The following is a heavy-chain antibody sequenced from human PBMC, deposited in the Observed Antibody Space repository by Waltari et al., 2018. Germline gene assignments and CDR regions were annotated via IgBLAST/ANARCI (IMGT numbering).Heavy chain of an antibody. J-gene: IGHJ4*02. D-gene: IGHD3-10*01. CDR3: AKDRVQGWPYYFDY. V-gene: IGHV3-30*02. CDR1: GFTFSSYG. Sequence: QVQLVESGGGVVQPGGSLRLSCAASGFTFSSYGMHWVRQAPGKGLEWVAFIRYDGSNKYYADSVKGRFTISRDNSKNTLYLQMNSLRAEDTAVYYCAKDRVQGWPYYFDYWGQGTLVTVSS. CDR2: IRYDGSNK.